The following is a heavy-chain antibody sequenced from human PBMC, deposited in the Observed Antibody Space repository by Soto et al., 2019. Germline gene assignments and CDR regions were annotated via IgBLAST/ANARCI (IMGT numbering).Heavy chain of an antibody. V-gene: IGHV3-30*18. CDR2: ISYDGSNK. CDR1: GFTFSSYG. J-gene: IGHJ4*02. Sequence: QVQLVESGGGVVQPGRSLRLSCAASGFTFSSYGMHWVRQAPGKGLEWVAVISYDGSNKYYADSVKGRFTISRDNSKNTLYPQMNSLRAEDTAVYYCAKDEEIQLVDYWGQGTLVTVSS. CDR3: AKDEEIQLVDY. D-gene: IGHD5-18*01.